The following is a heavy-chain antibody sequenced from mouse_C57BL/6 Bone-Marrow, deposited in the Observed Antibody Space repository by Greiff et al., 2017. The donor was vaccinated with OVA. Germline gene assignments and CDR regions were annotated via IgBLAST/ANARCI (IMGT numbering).Heavy chain of an antibody. CDR3: ARWLRKAY. J-gene: IGHJ3*01. CDR2: IDPSDSYT. D-gene: IGHD2-2*01. V-gene: IGHV1-59*01. CDR1: GYTFTSYW. Sequence: QVQLQQPGAELVRPGTSVKLSCKASGYTFTSYWMHWVKQRPGQGLEWIGVIDPSDSYTNYNQKFKGKATLTVDTSSSTAYMQLSSLTSEDSAVYYCARWLRKAYWGQGTLVTVSA.